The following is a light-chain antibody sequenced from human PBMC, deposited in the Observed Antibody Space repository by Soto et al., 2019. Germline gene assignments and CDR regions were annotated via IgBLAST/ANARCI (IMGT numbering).Light chain of an antibody. CDR3: QQYGSSPPGT. Sequence: EIVLTQSPATLSVSPGERVTLSCRASQTVFSNLAWYQQKPGQAPRLLIYGASSRATGIPDRFSGSGSGTDFTHTISRLEPEEFAVYYCQQYGSSPPGTFGQGTKVDIK. CDR2: GAS. CDR1: QTVFSN. J-gene: IGKJ1*01. V-gene: IGKV3-20*01.